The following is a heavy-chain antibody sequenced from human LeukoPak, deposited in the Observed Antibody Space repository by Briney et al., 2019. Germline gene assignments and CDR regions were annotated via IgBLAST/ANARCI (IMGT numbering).Heavy chain of an antibody. CDR3: ARAGYYDSSGYYYGGTLIPFDY. CDR1: GGSISSGDYY. D-gene: IGHD3-22*01. J-gene: IGHJ4*02. Sequence: SETLSLTCTVSGGSISSGDYYWSWIRQPPGKGLEWIGYIYYSGSTYYNPSLKSRVTISVDTSKNQFSLKLSSVTAADTAVYYCARAGYYDSSGYYYGGTLIPFDYWGQGTLVTVSS. CDR2: IYYSGST. V-gene: IGHV4-30-4*08.